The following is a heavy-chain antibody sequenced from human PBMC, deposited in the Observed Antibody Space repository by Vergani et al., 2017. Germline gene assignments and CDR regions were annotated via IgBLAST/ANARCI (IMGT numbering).Heavy chain of an antibody. J-gene: IGHJ3*02. CDR3: ARGGPSSGYYRVNPDDAFDI. CDR2: IYYSGST. Sequence: QVQLQESGPGLVKPSETLSLTCTVSGGSISSYYWSWIRQPPGKGLEWIGYIYYSGSTNYNPSLKSRVTISVDTSKNQFSLKLSSVTAADTAVYYCARGGPSSGYYRVNPDDAFDIGGQGTMVTVSS. V-gene: IGHV4-59*01. D-gene: IGHD3-22*01. CDR1: GGSISSYY.